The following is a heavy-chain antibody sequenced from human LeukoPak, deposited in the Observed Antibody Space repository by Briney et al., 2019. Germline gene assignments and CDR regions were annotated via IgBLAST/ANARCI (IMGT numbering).Heavy chain of an antibody. D-gene: IGHD3-9*01. CDR2: IYSSGST. V-gene: IGHV4-39*01. J-gene: IGHJ4*02. CDR1: GGSISDTTYF. CDR3: ARSGYYDILSGYLYFFDY. Sequence: SETLSLTCSVSGGSISDTTYFWGWIRQPPGKGLEWIGSIYSSGSTYYNPSLKSRVTVSIDTSRNQFSLKLTSVAAAETAVYYCARSGYYDILSGYLYFFDYWGQGTLVTVSS.